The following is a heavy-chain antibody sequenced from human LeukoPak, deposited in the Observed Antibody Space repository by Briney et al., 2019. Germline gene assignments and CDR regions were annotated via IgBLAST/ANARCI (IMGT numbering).Heavy chain of an antibody. CDR3: ARGSVLMGYASFDY. CDR1: GGSFSDYY. V-gene: IGHV4-34*12. J-gene: IGHJ4*02. CDR2: IVQSGRT. D-gene: IGHD2-8*01. Sequence: SETLSLTCTVYGGSFSDYYWTWLRQPPGKGLEWIGEIVQSGRTNYSPSLESRLTLSVDTSKNQFSLKLSSVTAADTAVYYCARGSVLMGYASFDYWGQGALVTVSS.